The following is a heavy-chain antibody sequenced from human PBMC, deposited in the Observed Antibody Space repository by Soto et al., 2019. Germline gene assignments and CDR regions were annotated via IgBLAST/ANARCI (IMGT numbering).Heavy chain of an antibody. CDR2: IIPILGIA. Sequence: GASVKVSCKASGGTFSSYTISWVRQAPGQGLEWMGRIIPILGIANYAQKFQGRVTITADKSTSTAYMELSSLRSEDTAVYYCARELLERQPYNWFDPWGQGTLVTVSS. D-gene: IGHD1-1*01. V-gene: IGHV1-69*04. CDR1: GGTFSSYT. CDR3: ARELLERQPYNWFDP. J-gene: IGHJ5*02.